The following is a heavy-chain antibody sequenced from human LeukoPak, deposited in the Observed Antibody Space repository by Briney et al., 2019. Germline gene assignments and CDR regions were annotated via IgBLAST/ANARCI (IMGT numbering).Heavy chain of an antibody. CDR2: INPTSGVT. V-gene: IGHV1-2*02. CDR3: ARDQYCTSTGCYPYFHC. J-gene: IGHJ4*02. D-gene: IGHD2-2*01. CDR1: GYTFIGYY. Sequence: ASVKVSCKASGYTFIGYYIHWVRQAPGQGLEWMGSINPTSGVTNYAQKFQGRVTMTRDTSISTAYMELSSLRSDDTAVYYCARDQYCTSTGCYPYFHCWGQGTLGTVSS.